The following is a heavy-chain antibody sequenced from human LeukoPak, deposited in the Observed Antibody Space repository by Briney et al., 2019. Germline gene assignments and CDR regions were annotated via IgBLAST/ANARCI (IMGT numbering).Heavy chain of an antibody. J-gene: IGHJ5*02. CDR3: ARAGPPHCSSTSCEFDP. CDR1: GGSISSSNW. D-gene: IGHD2-2*01. Sequence: SETLSLTCAVSGGSISSSNWWSWVRQPPGKGLEWIGEIYHSGSTNYNPSLKSRVTISVDKSKNQFSLKLSSVTAADTAVYYCARAGPPHCSSTSCEFDPWGQGTLVTVSS. V-gene: IGHV4-4*02. CDR2: IYHSGST.